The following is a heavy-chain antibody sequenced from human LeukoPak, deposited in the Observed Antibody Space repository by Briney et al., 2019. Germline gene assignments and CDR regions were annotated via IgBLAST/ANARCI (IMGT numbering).Heavy chain of an antibody. V-gene: IGHV4-34*01. Sequence: SETLSLTCAVYGGSFGGYYWSWIRQPPGKGLEWIGEINHSGSTNYNPSLKSRVTISVDTSKNQFSLKLSSVTAADTAVYYCARGLAQNYWGQGTLVTVSS. CDR3: ARGLAQNY. CDR2: INHSGST. J-gene: IGHJ4*02. CDR1: GGSFGGYY.